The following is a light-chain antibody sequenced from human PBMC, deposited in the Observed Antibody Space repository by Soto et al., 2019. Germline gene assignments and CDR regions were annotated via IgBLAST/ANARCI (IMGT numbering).Light chain of an antibody. CDR3: NSYTSSSTYV. CDR1: SSDVGGFNY. J-gene: IGLJ1*01. Sequence: QSALTQPASVSGSPGQSITISCTGTSSDVGGFNYVSWYQQHPGKAPKLMIYDVTNRPSGVSYRFSGSKSGNTASLTISGLQAEDEADYYCNSYTSSSTYVFGTATQLTVL. V-gene: IGLV2-14*03. CDR2: DVT.